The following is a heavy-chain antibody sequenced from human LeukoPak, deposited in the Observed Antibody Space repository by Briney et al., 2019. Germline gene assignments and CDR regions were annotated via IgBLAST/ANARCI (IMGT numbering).Heavy chain of an antibody. V-gene: IGHV4-39*01. Sequence: SETLSLTCTVYGVSISCTSYYWGWIRLPPGKGLEWIGSMYFSGTTYYSPSLKSRVTISVDTSKNQFSLSLSSVTAAETAVYYCARHSYGGSYGMDVWGQGTTVTVSS. CDR1: GVSISCTSYY. J-gene: IGHJ6*02. CDR3: ARHSYGGSYGMDV. D-gene: IGHD3-10*01. CDR2: MYFSGTT.